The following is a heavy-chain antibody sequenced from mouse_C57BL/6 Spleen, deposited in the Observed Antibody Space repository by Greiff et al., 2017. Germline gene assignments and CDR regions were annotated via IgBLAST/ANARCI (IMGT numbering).Heavy chain of an antibody. Sequence: QVQLKQPGAELVRPGSSVKLSCKASGYTFTSYWMDWVKQRPGQGLEWIGNIYPSDSETHYNQKFKDKATLTVDKSSSTAYMQLSSLQSEDSAVYYCARSLLLSYFDYGGQGTTLTVSS. CDR2: IYPSDSET. V-gene: IGHV1-61*01. J-gene: IGHJ2*01. CDR1: GYTFTSYW. CDR3: ARSLLLSYFDY. D-gene: IGHD2-3*01.